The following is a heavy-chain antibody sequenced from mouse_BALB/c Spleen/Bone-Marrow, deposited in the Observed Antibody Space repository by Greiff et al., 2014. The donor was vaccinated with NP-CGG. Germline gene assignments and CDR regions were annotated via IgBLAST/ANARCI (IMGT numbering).Heavy chain of an antibody. J-gene: IGHJ1*01. D-gene: IGHD2-4*01. CDR3: ARDYDYWYVDV. V-gene: IGHV1S81*02. CDR2: INPSNGRT. Sequence: VQLQQSGAELVKPGASVKLSCKASGYTFTSYWMHWVKQRPGQGLEWIGEINPSNGRTNYNEKFKSKATLTVDKSFSTAYMQLSSLTSEDSAVYYCARDYDYWYVDVWGAGTTVTVSS. CDR1: GYTFTSYW.